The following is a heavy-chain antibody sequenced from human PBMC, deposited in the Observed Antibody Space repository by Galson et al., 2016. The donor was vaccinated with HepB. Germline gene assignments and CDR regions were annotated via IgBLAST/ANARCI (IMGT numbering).Heavy chain of an antibody. J-gene: IGHJ4*02. CDR1: GASISSDNY. Sequence: SETLSLTCAVSGASISSDNYWSWVRQPPGKGLEWIGDIYHSGDTNPNPSLKSRVTISVDKSKNQLSLKLTSVTAADTSIYYCAAAGGREGITPVWGQGTLVTVSS. V-gene: IGHV4-4*02. CDR2: IYHSGDT. CDR3: AAAGGREGITPV. D-gene: IGHD6-13*01.